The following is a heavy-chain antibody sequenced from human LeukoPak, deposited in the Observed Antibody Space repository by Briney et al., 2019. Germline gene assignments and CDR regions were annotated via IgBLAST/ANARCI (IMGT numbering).Heavy chain of an antibody. D-gene: IGHD2-2*01. Sequence: PGGSLRLSCAASGFTFSTYAMNWVRQAPGKGLEWVSAIRGDGGNAYYADSVKGRFTISRDNSRNTLYLQMNSLRAEDTAVYYCAKGIRTSCCNDAFDVWGQGTMVTASS. V-gene: IGHV3-23*01. J-gene: IGHJ3*01. CDR2: IRGDGGNA. CDR3: AKGIRTSCCNDAFDV. CDR1: GFTFSTYA.